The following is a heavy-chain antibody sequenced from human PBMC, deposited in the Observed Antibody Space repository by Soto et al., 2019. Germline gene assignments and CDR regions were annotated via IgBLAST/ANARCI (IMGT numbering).Heavy chain of an antibody. CDR2: INHSGST. V-gene: IGHV4-34*01. D-gene: IGHD3-3*01. Sequence: SETLSLTCAVYGGSFSGYYWSCIRQPPGKGLEWIGEINHSGSTNYNPSLKSRVTISVDTSKNQFSLKLSSVTAADTAVYYCARGRAEITIFGVVTPADYGMDVWGQGTTVTVSS. J-gene: IGHJ6*02. CDR3: ARGRAEITIFGVVTPADYGMDV. CDR1: GGSFSGYY.